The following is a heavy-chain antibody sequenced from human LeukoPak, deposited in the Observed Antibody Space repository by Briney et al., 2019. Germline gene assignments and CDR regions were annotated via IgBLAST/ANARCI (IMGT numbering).Heavy chain of an antibody. J-gene: IGHJ4*02. Sequence: GGSLRLSCAASGFTFSGSGMHWVRQAPGKVLEWVTFIRYDGSNKYYTDSVKGRFTISRDNSKNTLYLQMDSLRAEDTAVYYCARDYDFWSGYYSPTRGYFGYWGQGTLVTVSP. D-gene: IGHD3-3*01. CDR2: IRYDGSNK. V-gene: IGHV3-30*02. CDR1: GFTFSGSG. CDR3: ARDYDFWSGYYSPTRGYFGY.